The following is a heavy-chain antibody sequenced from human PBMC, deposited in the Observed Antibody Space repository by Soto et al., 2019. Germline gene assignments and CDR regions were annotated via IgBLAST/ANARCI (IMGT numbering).Heavy chain of an antibody. CDR2: MYYNGNI. D-gene: IGHD3-16*01. CDR1: GGSISNYY. CDR3: ASGGNWLGP. Sequence: SETLSLTCNVSGGSISNYYWTWVRQSPEKGLEWIGYMYYNGNINYNPSLKSRVTISIDTSKNQFSLTLKSVTAADTAVYYCASGGNWLGPWGQGVLVTVYS. V-gene: IGHV4-59*01. J-gene: IGHJ5*02.